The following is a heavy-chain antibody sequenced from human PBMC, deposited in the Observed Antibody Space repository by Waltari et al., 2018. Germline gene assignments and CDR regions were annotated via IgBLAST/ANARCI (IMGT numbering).Heavy chain of an antibody. D-gene: IGHD1-26*01. CDR2: IKSNTDGGTT. V-gene: IGHV3-15*01. J-gene: IGHJ4*02. CDR1: GFTFSNAR. Sequence: EVQLVESGGGLVKPGGSLRLSCAASGFTFSNARMSWVRQAPGKGLEWVGRIKSNTDGGTTYDAAPVKGRFTSRREDSKNTLNLQMNSVKTEDTAVYYCTTERGKWESWGQGTLVTVSS. CDR3: TTERGKWES.